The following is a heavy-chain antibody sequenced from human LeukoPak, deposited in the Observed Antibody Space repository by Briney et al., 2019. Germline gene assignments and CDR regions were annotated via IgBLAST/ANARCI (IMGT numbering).Heavy chain of an antibody. D-gene: IGHD3-22*01. Sequence: GGSLILSCAASGFTFSDYYMSWIRQAPGKGLGWVSYISSSGSTIYYADSVKGRFTISRDNAKNSLYLQMNSLRAEDTAVYYCARDHYYDSSGYTGWYFDLWGRGTLVTVSS. CDR2: ISSSGSTI. CDR3: ARDHYYDSSGYTGWYFDL. CDR1: GFTFSDYY. J-gene: IGHJ2*01. V-gene: IGHV3-11*04.